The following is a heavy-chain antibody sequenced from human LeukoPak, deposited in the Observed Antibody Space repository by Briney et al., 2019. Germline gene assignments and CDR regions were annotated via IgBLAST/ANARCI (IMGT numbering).Heavy chain of an antibody. Sequence: GGSLRLSCAASGFAFSSCTMNWVRQAPGKGLEWVSSISSSSSYIYYAPSMKGRFTISRDNAKKSLYLQMNSLRAEDTAVYYCARVHYDTLTAYSIDYWGQGTLVTVSS. D-gene: IGHD3-9*01. J-gene: IGHJ4*02. CDR1: GFAFSSCT. V-gene: IGHV3-21*01. CDR2: ISSSSSYI. CDR3: ARVHYDTLTAYSIDY.